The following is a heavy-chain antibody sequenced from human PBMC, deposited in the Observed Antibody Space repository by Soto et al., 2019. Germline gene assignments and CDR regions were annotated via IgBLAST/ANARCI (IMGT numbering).Heavy chain of an antibody. CDR1: GYTFTSYG. D-gene: IGHD3-16*01. Sequence: QVQLVQSGAEVKKPGASVKVSCKASGYTFTSYGISWVRQAPGQGLEWMGWINGYNGNTNHAQKLQGRVTMSTDTSTSTAYMELRSLRSDDSAVYYGARMGDVSYDYYGMDVWGQGTTVTVSS. CDR2: INGYNGNT. V-gene: IGHV1-18*01. CDR3: ARMGDVSYDYYGMDV. J-gene: IGHJ6*02.